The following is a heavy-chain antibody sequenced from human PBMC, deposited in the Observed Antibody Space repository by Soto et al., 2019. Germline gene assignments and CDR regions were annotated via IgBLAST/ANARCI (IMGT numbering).Heavy chain of an antibody. CDR3: ARDTGWLPYLPDDY. CDR2: ISYDGSNK. D-gene: IGHD5-12*01. Sequence: GGSLRLSCAASGFTFSSYAMHWVRQAPGKGLEWVAVISYDGSNKYYADSVKGRFTISRDNSKNTLYLQMNSLRAEDTAVYYCARDTGWLPYLPDDYWGQGTLVTVSS. J-gene: IGHJ4*02. CDR1: GFTFSSYA. V-gene: IGHV3-30-3*01.